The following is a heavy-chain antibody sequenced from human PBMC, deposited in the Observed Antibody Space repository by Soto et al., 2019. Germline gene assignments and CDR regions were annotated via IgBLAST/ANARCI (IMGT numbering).Heavy chain of an antibody. CDR1: GFDSSYYW. CDR3: ARGPRPSSAGTGAY. Sequence: GGSLRLSCALSGFDSSYYWIQWFRQSPGKGLEWVSRIDPDGTTTNYADSVKGRFSVSRDNAKKTIYLQMNSLTADDTALYNCARGPRPSSAGTGAYWGQGTLVTVSS. V-gene: IGHV3-74*01. CDR2: IDPDGTTT. D-gene: IGHD1-1*01. J-gene: IGHJ1*01.